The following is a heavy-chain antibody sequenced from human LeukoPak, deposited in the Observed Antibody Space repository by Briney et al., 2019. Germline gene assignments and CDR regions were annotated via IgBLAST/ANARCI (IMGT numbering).Heavy chain of an antibody. CDR2: INHSGST. J-gene: IGHJ4*02. CDR1: GFTFGDYA. V-gene: IGHV4-34*01. CDR3: ARVGIRKLDY. Sequence: GSLRLSCTVSGFTFGDYAINWVRQPPGKGLEWIGEINHSGSTNYNPSLKSRVTISVDTSKNQFSLKLSSVTAADTAVYYCARVGIRKLDYWGQGTLVTVSS. D-gene: IGHD1-26*01.